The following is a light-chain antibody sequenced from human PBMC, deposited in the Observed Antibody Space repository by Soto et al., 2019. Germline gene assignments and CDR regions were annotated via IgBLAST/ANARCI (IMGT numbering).Light chain of an antibody. Sequence: QSALTQPASVSGSPGQSITISCTGTSSDVGAYNYVSWYQQYPGKAPKFMIYEVKNRPSGVSNRFSGSRSGSTASLPISGLQAEDEADYACNSYTTNSTGGYVFGTGTKVTVL. V-gene: IGLV2-14*01. CDR1: SSDVGAYNY. CDR3: NSYTTNSTGGYV. CDR2: EVK. J-gene: IGLJ1*01.